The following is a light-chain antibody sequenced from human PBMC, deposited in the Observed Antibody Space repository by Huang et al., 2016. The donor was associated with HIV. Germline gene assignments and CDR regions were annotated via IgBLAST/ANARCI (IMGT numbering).Light chain of an antibody. CDR3: QQYDSSPWT. J-gene: IGKJ1*01. CDR1: QSVSSSY. CDR2: GAA. Sequence: EIVLTQSPGNLSLSPGERATLSCRASQSVSSSYLAWYQQKPGQAPRLLFYGAASRATGIPDRFSGSGSGTDFTLTISRLEPEDFAVYYCQQYDSSPWTFGQGTKVEIK. V-gene: IGKV3-20*01.